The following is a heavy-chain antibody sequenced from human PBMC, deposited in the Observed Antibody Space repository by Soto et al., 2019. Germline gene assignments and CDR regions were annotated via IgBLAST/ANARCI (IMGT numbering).Heavy chain of an antibody. Sequence: QVHLVQSGAEVKKPGASVKVSCKSSGYICINYYIHWVRQAPGQGLEWIGIINPNGGSTNYAQKFRGRVTMARDTSTSTVSMDLSRLRSDDAAVYSCARDLAAADYWGQGTLVTVSS. D-gene: IGHD6-13*01. V-gene: IGHV1-46*01. CDR3: ARDLAAADY. CDR1: GYICINYY. J-gene: IGHJ4*02. CDR2: INPNGGST.